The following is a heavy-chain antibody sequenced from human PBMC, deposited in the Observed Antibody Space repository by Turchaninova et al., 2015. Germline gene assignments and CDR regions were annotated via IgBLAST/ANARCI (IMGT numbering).Heavy chain of an antibody. CDR2: IYPDDSDT. D-gene: IGHD3-22*01. CDR3: ARWNSSGYS. CDR1: GYSFANYW. J-gene: IGHJ5*02. V-gene: IGHV5-51*01. Sequence: ESLKISCKASGYSFANYWIGWVRQMPGKGLEWMGIIYPDDSDTRYSPSFKGQVTISADNSITTTYLQWGSLKASDTAMYYCARWNSSGYSWGQGTLVTVSS.